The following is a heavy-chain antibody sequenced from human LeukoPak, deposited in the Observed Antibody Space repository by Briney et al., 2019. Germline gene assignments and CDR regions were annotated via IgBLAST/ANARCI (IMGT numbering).Heavy chain of an antibody. CDR3: AMQQLVGRNYYYYMDV. Sequence: GASVKVSCKXSGYTFTGYYMHWVRQAPGQGLEWMGWINPSSGGTNYAQKFQGRVTMTRDTSISTAYMELSRLRSDDTAVYYCAMQQLVGRNYYYYMDVWGKGTTVTVSS. V-gene: IGHV1-2*02. CDR2: INPSSGGT. J-gene: IGHJ6*03. D-gene: IGHD6-13*01. CDR1: GYTFTGYY.